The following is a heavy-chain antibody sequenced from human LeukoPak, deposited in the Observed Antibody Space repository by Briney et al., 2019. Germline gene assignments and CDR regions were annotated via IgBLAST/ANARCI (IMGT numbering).Heavy chain of an antibody. CDR3: ARDITGFDAFDI. J-gene: IGHJ3*02. V-gene: IGHV1-2*04. D-gene: IGHD1-20*01. CDR1: GYTFTSYD. CDR2: INPNSGGT. Sequence: GASVKVSCKASGYTFTSYDINWVRQATGQGLEWMGWINPNSGGTNYAQKFQGWVTMTRDTSISTAYMELSRLRSDDTAVYYCARDITGFDAFDIWGQGTMVTVSS.